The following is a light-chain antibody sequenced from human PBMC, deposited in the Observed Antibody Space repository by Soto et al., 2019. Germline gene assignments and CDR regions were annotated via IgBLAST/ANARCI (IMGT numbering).Light chain of an antibody. Sequence: EIVMTQSPATLSASPGERATLSCRASQSVSSNLAWFHQKPGQAPRLLIYGASTRATGIPARFSGSGSGTDFTLTISSLQSEDFAVYYCQQYNDWPYTFGQGTKLEIK. V-gene: IGKV3-15*01. CDR3: QQYNDWPYT. CDR2: GAS. CDR1: QSVSSN. J-gene: IGKJ2*01.